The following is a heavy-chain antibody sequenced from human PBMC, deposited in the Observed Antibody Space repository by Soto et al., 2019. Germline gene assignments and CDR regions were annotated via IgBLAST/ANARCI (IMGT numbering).Heavy chain of an antibody. V-gene: IGHV3-11*01. J-gene: IGHJ4*02. CDR2: ISSSGSTI. CDR3: ARGGSIFGVVIDHFDY. Sequence: GGSLRLAWAASGFTFSDYYISWIRQAPGKGLEWVSYISSSGSTIYYADSVKGRFTISRDNAKNSLYLQMNSLRAEDTAVYYCARGGSIFGVVIDHFDYRGTGPLVTVSS. D-gene: IGHD3-3*01. CDR1: GFTFSDYY.